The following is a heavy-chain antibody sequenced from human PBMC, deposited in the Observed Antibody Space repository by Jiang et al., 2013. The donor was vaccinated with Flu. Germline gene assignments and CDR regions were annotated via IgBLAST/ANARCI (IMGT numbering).Heavy chain of an antibody. V-gene: IGHV1-8*02. Sequence: SGAEVKKPGASVKVSCKASGYTFTSYDINWVRQATGQGLEWMGWMNPNSGNTGYAQKFQGRVTMTRNTSVSTAYMELSSLRSEDTAVYYCARVRRGYQLWFGEDYWGQGTLVTVSS. CDR1: GYTFTSYD. CDR2: MNPNSGNT. J-gene: IGHJ4*02. CDR3: ARVRRGYQLWFGEDY. D-gene: IGHD3-10*01.